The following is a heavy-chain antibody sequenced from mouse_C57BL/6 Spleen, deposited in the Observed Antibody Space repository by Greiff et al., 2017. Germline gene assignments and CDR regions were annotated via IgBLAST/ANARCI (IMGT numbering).Heavy chain of an antibody. J-gene: IGHJ2*01. Sequence: EVQLVESGGGLVKPGGSLKLSCAASGFTFSDYGMHWVRQAPEKGLEWVAYISSGSSTIYYADTVKGRFTISRDNAKNTLFLQMTSLRSEDTAMYYCASRAYGSSYYFDYWGQGTTLTVSS. CDR2: ISSGSSTI. V-gene: IGHV5-17*01. CDR1: GFTFSDYG. D-gene: IGHD1-1*01. CDR3: ASRAYGSSYYFDY.